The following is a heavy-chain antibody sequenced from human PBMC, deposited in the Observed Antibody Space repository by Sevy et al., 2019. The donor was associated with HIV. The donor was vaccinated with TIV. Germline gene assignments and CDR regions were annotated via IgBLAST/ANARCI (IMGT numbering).Heavy chain of an antibody. J-gene: IGHJ6*02. CDR1: GFTFSSYA. V-gene: IGHV3-64D*06. CDR2: ISSNGGST. CDR3: VKASGYSGYDLYYYYYGMDV. Sequence: GVSLRLSCSASGFTFSSYAMHWVRQAPGKGLEYVSAISSNGGSTYYADSVKGRFTISRDNSKNTLYLRMSSLRAEDTAVYYCVKASGYSGYDLYYYYYGMDVWGQGTTVTVSS. D-gene: IGHD5-12*01.